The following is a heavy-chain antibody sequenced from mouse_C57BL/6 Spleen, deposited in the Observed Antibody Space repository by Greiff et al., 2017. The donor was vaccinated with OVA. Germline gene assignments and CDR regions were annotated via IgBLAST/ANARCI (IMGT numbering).Heavy chain of an antibody. V-gene: IGHV5-16*01. CDR2: INYDGSST. J-gene: IGHJ1*03. D-gene: IGHD1-1*01. CDR1: GFTFSDYY. Sequence: DVKLQESEGGLVQPGSSMKLSCTASGFTFSDYYMAWVRQVPEKGLEWVANINYDGSSTYYLDSLKSRFIISRDNAKNILSLQMSSLKSEDTATYYCARVYYYGSSPHWYFDVWGTGTTVTVSS. CDR3: ARVYYYGSSPHWYFDV.